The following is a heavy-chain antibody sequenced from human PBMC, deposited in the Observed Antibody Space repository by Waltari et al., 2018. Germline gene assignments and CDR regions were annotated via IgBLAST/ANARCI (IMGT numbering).Heavy chain of an antibody. CDR1: GYTFTDYY. CDR2: VDPEDGET. Sequence: EVQLVQSGAEVTKPGATVTISCKGYGYTFTDYYMHWGQQAPGKGLERMGLVDPEDGETIYAEKFQGSVTITAYTSTDTAYMELSSLRSEDTAVYYCATVDGLGSGSPADVVIAILGYWGQGTLVTVSS. D-gene: IGHD2-21*01. CDR3: ATVDGLGSGSPADVVIAILGY. J-gene: IGHJ4*02. V-gene: IGHV1-69-2*01.